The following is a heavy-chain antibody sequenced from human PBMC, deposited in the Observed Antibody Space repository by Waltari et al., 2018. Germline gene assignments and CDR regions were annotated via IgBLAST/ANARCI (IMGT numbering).Heavy chain of an antibody. CDR1: GFTFSRFG. CDR3: ASQSTTLFDY. D-gene: IGHD2-15*01. V-gene: IGHV3-33*01. CDR2: IWHDGSNE. J-gene: IGHJ4*02. Sequence: QVQLVESGGGVVQPGRSLRLSCAASGFTFSRFGMHWVRQAPGKGLEWVAVIWHDGSNEYYVDSVKGRFTISRDNSKNTLYLQMNSLRAEDSAVYYCASQSTTLFDYWGQGTLVTVSS.